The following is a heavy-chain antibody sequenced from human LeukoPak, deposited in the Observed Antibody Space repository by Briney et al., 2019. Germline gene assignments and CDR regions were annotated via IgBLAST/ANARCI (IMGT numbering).Heavy chain of an antibody. J-gene: IGHJ3*02. CDR1: GFTFSSYA. Sequence: GRSLRLSCAASGFTFSSYAMHWVRQAPGKGLEYVSAISSNGGSTYYADSVKGRFTISRDNSKNTLYLQMSSLRAEDTAVYYCVKDFAAMALDAFDIWGQGTMVTVSS. CDR2: ISSNGGST. V-gene: IGHV3-64D*06. CDR3: VKDFAAMALDAFDI. D-gene: IGHD5-18*01.